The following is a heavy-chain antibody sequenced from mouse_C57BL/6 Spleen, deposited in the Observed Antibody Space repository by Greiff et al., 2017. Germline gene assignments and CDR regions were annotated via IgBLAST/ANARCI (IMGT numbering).Heavy chain of an antibody. CDR2: IRNKANGYTT. Sequence: EVMLVESGGGLVQPGGSLSLSCAASGFTFTDYYMSWVRQPPGKALEWLGFIRNKANGYTTEYSASVKGRFTISRDNSQSILYRQMNALRAEDSATYYCARYDDYYWYFDVWGTGTTVTVSS. V-gene: IGHV7-3*01. D-gene: IGHD2-4*01. CDR1: GFTFTDYY. J-gene: IGHJ1*03. CDR3: ARYDDYYWYFDV.